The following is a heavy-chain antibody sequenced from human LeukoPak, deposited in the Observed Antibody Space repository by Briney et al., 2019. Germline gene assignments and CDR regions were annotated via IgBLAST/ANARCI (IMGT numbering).Heavy chain of an antibody. CDR3: ARGGSGWSFDF. V-gene: IGHV1-69*13. Sequence: SVKVSCKASGGTFSSYAISWVRQAPGQGLEWMGGTVPILGTANYAQKFQARVTITADESTNTAYVELSSLRSEDTAVYYCARGGSGWSFDFWGQGTLVTVSS. J-gene: IGHJ4*02. CDR1: GGTFSSYA. D-gene: IGHD6-19*01. CDR2: TVPILGTA.